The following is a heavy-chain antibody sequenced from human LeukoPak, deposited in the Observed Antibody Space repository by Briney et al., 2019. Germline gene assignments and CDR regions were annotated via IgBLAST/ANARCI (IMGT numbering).Heavy chain of an antibody. CDR1: GFTFSDYY. V-gene: IGHV3-11*05. D-gene: IGHD3-10*01. CDR2: ISSSSSYT. J-gene: IGHJ4*02. Sequence: GGSLRLSCAASGFTFSDYYMSWIRQAPGKGLEWVSYISSSSSYTNYADSVKGRFTVSRDNAKSSLYLQMSSLRAEDTAVYSCARAVRGAYFDYWGQGTLVTVSS. CDR3: ARAVRGAYFDY.